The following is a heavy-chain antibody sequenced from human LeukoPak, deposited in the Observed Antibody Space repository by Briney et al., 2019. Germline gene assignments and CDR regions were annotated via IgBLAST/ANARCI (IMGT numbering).Heavy chain of an antibody. CDR2: VYSDGST. V-gene: IGHV3-53*04. J-gene: IGHJ2*01. Sequence: GESLRLSCAASGFTVSYIYMTWVRQAPGKGLECVSGVYSDGSTYYADSVKGRFTISRHNSKNTLYLQMNILRTEDTAVYYCARGQRIVEVGATVGWYFDLWGRGTLVTVSS. CDR3: ARGQRIVEVGATVGWYFDL. D-gene: IGHD1-26*01. CDR1: GFTVSYIY.